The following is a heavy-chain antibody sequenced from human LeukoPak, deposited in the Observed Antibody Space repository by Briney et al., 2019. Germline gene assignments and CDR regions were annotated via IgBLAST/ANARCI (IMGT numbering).Heavy chain of an antibody. J-gene: IGHJ4*02. CDR2: IRYDGSNK. Sequence: GGSLRLSCAASGFTFSSYGMHWVRQAPGKGLEWVAFIRYDGSNKYYADSVKGRFTISRDNSKNTLYLQMNSLRAEDTAVYYCAKAKPLGYCSSTSCRRGKNFDYWGQGTLVTVSS. V-gene: IGHV3-30*02. CDR1: GFTFSSYG. D-gene: IGHD2-2*01. CDR3: AKAKPLGYCSSTSCRRGKNFDY.